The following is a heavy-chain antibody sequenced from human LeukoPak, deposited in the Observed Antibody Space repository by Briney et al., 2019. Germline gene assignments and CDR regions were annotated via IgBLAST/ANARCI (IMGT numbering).Heavy chain of an antibody. V-gene: IGHV3-23*01. CDR1: GFTFSSYA. CDR3: AKDPRGYCSSTSCPDNWFDP. Sequence: GGSLRLSCAASGFTFSSYAMSWVRQAPGKGLEWVSAISGSGGSTYYADSVKGRFTISRDNSKNTLYLQMNSLGAEDTAVYYCAKDPRGYCSSTSCPDNWFDPWGQGTLVTVSS. D-gene: IGHD2-2*01. CDR2: ISGSGGST. J-gene: IGHJ5*02.